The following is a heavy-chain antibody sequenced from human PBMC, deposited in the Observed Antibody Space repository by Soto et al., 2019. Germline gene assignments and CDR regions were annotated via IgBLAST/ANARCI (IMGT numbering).Heavy chain of an antibody. CDR3: ARGDYSGSRPDHLVYFQI. D-gene: IGHD6-13*01. CDR2: VSMSDSS. Sequence: SETLSLTCTVSGGSISTYYWSWIRQPPEKGLEWIGYVSMSDSSNYSPSLKSRVTISVDTSKNQFSLELTSVTAADTVVYYCARGDYSGSRPDHLVYFQIWGQGTLVTVSS. V-gene: IGHV4-59*01. J-gene: IGHJ1*01. CDR1: GGSISTYY.